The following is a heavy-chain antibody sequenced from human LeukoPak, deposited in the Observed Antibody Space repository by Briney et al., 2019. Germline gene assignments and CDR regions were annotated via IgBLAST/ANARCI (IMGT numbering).Heavy chain of an antibody. D-gene: IGHD3-22*01. Sequence: GASVKVSCKASGYTFTSYYTHWVRQAPGQGLEWMGIINPSGGSTSYAQKFQGRVTMTRDTSTSTVYMELSSLRSEDTAVYYCARDWSSYDSSGYYPSNYFDYWGQGTLVTVSS. V-gene: IGHV1-46*01. CDR3: ARDWSSYDSSGYYPSNYFDY. CDR1: GYTFTSYY. CDR2: INPSGGST. J-gene: IGHJ4*02.